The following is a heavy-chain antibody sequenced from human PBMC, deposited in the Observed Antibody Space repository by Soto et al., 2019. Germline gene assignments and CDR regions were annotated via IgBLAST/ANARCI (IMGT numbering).Heavy chain of an antibody. Sequence: SETLSLTCTVSGGSISSSSYYWGWIRQPPGKGLEWIGSIYYSGSTYYNPSLKSRVTISVDTSKNQFSLKLSSVTAADTAVYYCARTLCSDGSFGPIVYSSGWCPFDYWGQGTLVTVSS. CDR3: ARTLCSDGSFGPIVYSSGWCPFDY. D-gene: IGHD6-19*01. CDR2: IYYSGST. J-gene: IGHJ4*02. V-gene: IGHV4-39*07. CDR1: GGSISSSSYY.